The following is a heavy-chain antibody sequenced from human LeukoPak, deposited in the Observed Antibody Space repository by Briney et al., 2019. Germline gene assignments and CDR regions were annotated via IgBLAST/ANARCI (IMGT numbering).Heavy chain of an antibody. CDR1: GFTFSSYE. Sequence: GWSLRLSWAASGFTFSSYEMNGVRPPPGEGLGWVSYISSSGSTIYYADSVKGRFTISRDNAKNSLYLQMNSLRAEDTAVYYCAELGITMIGGVWGKGTTVTISS. V-gene: IGHV3-48*03. CDR3: AELGITMIGGV. CDR2: ISSSGSTI. J-gene: IGHJ6*04. D-gene: IGHD3-10*02.